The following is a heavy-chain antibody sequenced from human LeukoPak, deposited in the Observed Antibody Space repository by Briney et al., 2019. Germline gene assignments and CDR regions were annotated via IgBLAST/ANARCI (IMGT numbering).Heavy chain of an antibody. CDR3: AKGPLGGVTFVDY. CDR2: IGGSGGST. D-gene: IGHD3-16*01. Sequence: GGSLRLSCAASGFTFSSYAMSWVRKAPGKGLEWVSAIGGSGGSTYYADSVKGRFTISRDNSKNTLYLQMNSLRAEDTAVYYCAKGPLGGVTFVDYWGQGTLVTVSS. CDR1: GFTFSSYA. J-gene: IGHJ4*02. V-gene: IGHV3-23*01.